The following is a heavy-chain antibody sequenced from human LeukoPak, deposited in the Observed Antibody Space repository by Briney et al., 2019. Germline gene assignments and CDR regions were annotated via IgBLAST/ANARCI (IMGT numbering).Heavy chain of an antibody. CDR3: ARRNYVAWFDP. CDR2: VYYSGSI. D-gene: IGHD3-10*02. V-gene: IGHV4-39*07. CDR1: RDSPTSGAYY. Sequence: PPGTLSHTCSVSRDSPTSGAYYWAWLRPPPGKALEGLGSVYYSGSIKYNPSLKGRVSISRNMSKHQFSLTMNSLNATDTAAYYCARRNYVAWFDPWGQGTLVTVSS. J-gene: IGHJ5*02.